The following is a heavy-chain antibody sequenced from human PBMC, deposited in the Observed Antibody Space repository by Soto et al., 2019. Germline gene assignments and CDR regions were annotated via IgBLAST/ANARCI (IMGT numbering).Heavy chain of an antibody. D-gene: IGHD3-3*01. CDR2: IYYSGST. V-gene: IGHV4-59*01. CDR1: GGSISSYY. Sequence: QVQLQESGPGLVKPSETLSLTCTVSGGSISSYYWSWIRQPPGKGLEWIGYIYYSGSTNYNPSLKGRVTISVDTSKNQFSLKLSSVTAADTAVYYCARTYYDFWSGYYPLYSFDYWGQGTLVTVSS. J-gene: IGHJ4*02. CDR3: ARTYYDFWSGYYPLYSFDY.